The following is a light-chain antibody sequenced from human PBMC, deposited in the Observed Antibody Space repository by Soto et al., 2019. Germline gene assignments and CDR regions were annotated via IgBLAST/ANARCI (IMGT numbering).Light chain of an antibody. CDR1: QSVSSNY. CDR2: TAS. J-gene: IGKJ1*01. CDR3: LQYGSSSWT. Sequence: EIVLTQSPGTLSLSPWERAALSCSASQSVSSNYLAWFQQKPGQAPRLLISTASSRATGIPDRFSGSGSGTDFTLTITRLEPEDFAVYYCLQYGSSSWTFGQGTKVDIK. V-gene: IGKV3-20*01.